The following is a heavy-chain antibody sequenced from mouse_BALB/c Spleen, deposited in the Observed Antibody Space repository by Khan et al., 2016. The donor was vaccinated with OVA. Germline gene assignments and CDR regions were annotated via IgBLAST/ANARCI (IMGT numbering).Heavy chain of an antibody. V-gene: IGHV1-4*01. CDR1: GYTFTTYT. D-gene: IGHD2-14*01. CDR3: AREGAYYRSDGWYAY. J-gene: IGHJ3*01. Sequence: QVQLQQSGAELARPGASVKMSCKASGYTFTTYTMHWVKQRPGQGLEWIGYIIPTNDYTNYNQKFTDRATLTADKSSSTSYMQLSSLTSEDSARYYCAREGAYYRSDGWYAYWGQGTLVTVSA. CDR2: IIPTNDYT.